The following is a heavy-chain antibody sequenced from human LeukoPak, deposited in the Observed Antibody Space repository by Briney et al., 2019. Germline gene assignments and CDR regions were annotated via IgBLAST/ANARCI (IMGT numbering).Heavy chain of an antibody. CDR1: GGSIGSSSYY. Sequence: KPSETLSLTCTVSGGSIGSSSYYWGWIRQPPGKGLEWIGRIYTSGSTNYNPSLKSRVTMSVDTSKNQFSLKLSSVTAADTAVYYCARESVGPLWNNWFDPWGQGTLVTVSS. CDR2: IYTSGST. D-gene: IGHD3-3*01. V-gene: IGHV4-39*07. CDR3: ARESVGPLWNNWFDP. J-gene: IGHJ5*02.